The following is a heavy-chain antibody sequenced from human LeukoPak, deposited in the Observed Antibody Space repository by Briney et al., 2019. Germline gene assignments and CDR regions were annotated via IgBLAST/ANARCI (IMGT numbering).Heavy chain of an antibody. Sequence: PSETLSLTCTVSGGSISSSSYYWGWIRQPPGEGLEWIGSIFHGGSTYYNPSLKSRLTISVDTSENQFSLKLSSVTAADTAVYYCARDPWFSSSSDAFDIWGQGTMVTVSS. CDR1: GGSISSSSYY. J-gene: IGHJ3*02. CDR3: ARDPWFSSSSDAFDI. CDR2: IFHGGST. D-gene: IGHD6-13*01. V-gene: IGHV4-39*07.